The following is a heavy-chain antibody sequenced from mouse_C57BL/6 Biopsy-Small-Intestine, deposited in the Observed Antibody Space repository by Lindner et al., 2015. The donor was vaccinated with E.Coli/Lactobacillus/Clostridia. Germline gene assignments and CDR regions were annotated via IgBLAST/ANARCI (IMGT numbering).Heavy chain of an antibody. J-gene: IGHJ1*01. CDR2: VSGYNGDT. V-gene: IGHV1-20*01. CDR1: GYTFTTYG. D-gene: IGHD1-1*02. CDR3: ARSELGGKYSLDDF. Sequence: SVKVSCKASGYTFTTYGISWVRQAPGQGLEWMGWVSGYNGDTNYIQKFQGRVTMTTDTSTSTAYMELRSLKSDDTAVYYCARSELGGKYSLDDFWGPGTLVTVSS.